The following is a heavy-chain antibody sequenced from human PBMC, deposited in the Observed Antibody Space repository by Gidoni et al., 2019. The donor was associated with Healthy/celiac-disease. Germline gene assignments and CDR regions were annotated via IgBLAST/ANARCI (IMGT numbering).Heavy chain of an antibody. J-gene: IGHJ4*02. CDR3: ARGPRYYYDSSGYYYDY. V-gene: IGHV1-8*01. CDR1: GDTCTSYD. CDR2: MNPNSGNT. Sequence: QVQLVQSGAEVKKPGASVQVSCKASGDTCTSYDINWVRQATGQGLEWMGWMNPNSGNTGYAQKFQGRVTMTRNTSISTAYMELSSLRSEDTAVYYCARGPRYYYDSSGYYYDYWGQGTLVTVSS. D-gene: IGHD3-22*01.